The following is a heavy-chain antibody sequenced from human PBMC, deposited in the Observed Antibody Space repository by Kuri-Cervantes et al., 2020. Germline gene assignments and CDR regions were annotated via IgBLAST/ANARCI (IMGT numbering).Heavy chain of an antibody. J-gene: IGHJ4*02. D-gene: IGHD6-19*01. CDR1: GYSFTSYW. CDR2: IYPDDSDT. CDR3: ARAYSRGWPFLDY. V-gene: IGHV5-51*01. Sequence: GGSLRLSCKGSGYSFTSYWIAWVRQMPGKGLEWMGIIYPDDSDTRYSPSFQGQVTISADKSISIAYLQWSSLKASDTAMYYCARAYSRGWPFLDYWGQGTLVTVSS.